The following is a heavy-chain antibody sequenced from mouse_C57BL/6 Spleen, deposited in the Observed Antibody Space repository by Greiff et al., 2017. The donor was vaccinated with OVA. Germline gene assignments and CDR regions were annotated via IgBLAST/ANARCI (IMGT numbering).Heavy chain of an antibody. J-gene: IGHJ4*01. V-gene: IGHV1-82*01. CDR3: ARWPYYGSSLPYAMDY. CDR2: IYTGGGAT. Sequence: QVQLQQSGPELVKPGASVKISCKASGYAFSSSWMNWVKQRPGKGLEWIGRIYTGGGATNYNGKFKGQATLTADKSSSTAYMQLSSLTSEDSAVYCCARWPYYGSSLPYAMDYWGQGTSVTVSS. CDR1: GYAFSSSW. D-gene: IGHD1-1*01.